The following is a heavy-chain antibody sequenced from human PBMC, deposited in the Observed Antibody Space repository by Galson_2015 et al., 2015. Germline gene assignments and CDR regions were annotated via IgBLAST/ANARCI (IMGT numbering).Heavy chain of an antibody. V-gene: IGHV3-23*01. Sequence: SMRLLCAASGFAFSSYGKNWVRQAPGKGLEWVSGISGSGGNRYYEDSVKGRFTISRDGSKNTLYLQMNSLRADDTAVYYCARSETTVTNADGFDFWGQGATVTVSS. CDR3: ARSETTVTNADGFDF. J-gene: IGHJ6*02. D-gene: IGHD4-11*01. CDR1: GFAFSSYG. CDR2: ISGSGGNR.